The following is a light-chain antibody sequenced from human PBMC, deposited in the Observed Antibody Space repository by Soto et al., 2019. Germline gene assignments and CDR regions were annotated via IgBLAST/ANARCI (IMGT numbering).Light chain of an antibody. CDR3: QAYGYSLTASV. CDR1: SSNLGAGYD. Sequence: QSALAQPRSVSGSPGQRVTLSCTGNSSNLGAGYDVHWYQQLPGAAPKLVIFGNRNRPSGVPERFSGSKSGTSASLAITGLQAEDEADYYCQAYGYSLTASVFGGGTQLTV. J-gene: IGLJ3*02. CDR2: GNR. V-gene: IGLV1-40*01.